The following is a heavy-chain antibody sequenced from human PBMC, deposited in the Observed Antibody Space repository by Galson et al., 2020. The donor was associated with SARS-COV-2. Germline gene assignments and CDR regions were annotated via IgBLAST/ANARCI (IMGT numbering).Heavy chain of an antibody. Sequence: SETLSLTCAISGGSISSSNWWSWVRQPPGKGLEWIGEIYHSGSTNYNPSLKSRVTISVDMSKNQFSLKLSSVTAADTAVYYCARDIRTWTLGYCSSTGCYQSLWYFDLWGRGTLVTVSS. V-gene: IGHV4-4*02. CDR1: GGSISSSNW. CDR3: ARDIRTWTLGYCSSTGCYQSLWYFDL. D-gene: IGHD2-2*01. CDR2: IYHSGST. J-gene: IGHJ2*01.